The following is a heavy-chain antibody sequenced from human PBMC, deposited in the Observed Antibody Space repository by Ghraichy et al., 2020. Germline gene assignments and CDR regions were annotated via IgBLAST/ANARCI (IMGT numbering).Heavy chain of an antibody. CDR3: AYRRSGWLTGYQIDDAFDI. V-gene: IGHV2-5*02. Sequence: SGPTLVKPTQTLTLTCSLSGFSLSTSGVGVGWIRQPPGKALEFLALLYWDDDRRYNPSLKNRLTISKDTSRNQVVLSLTNVDPVDAGTYFCAYRRSGWLTGYQIDDAFDIWGQGTMVTVSS. D-gene: IGHD6-25*01. CDR2: LYWDDDR. J-gene: IGHJ3*02. CDR1: GFSLSTSGVG.